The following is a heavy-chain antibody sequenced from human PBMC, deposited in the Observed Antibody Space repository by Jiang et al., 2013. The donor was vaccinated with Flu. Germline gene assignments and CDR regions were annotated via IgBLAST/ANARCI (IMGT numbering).Heavy chain of an antibody. D-gene: IGHD5-18*01. CDR1: GFSLSTSGVG. CDR2: IYWNDDK. CDR3: AHTGVDTAMVHFDY. J-gene: IGHJ4*02. Sequence: KPTQTLTLTCTFSGFSLSTSGVGVGWIRQPPGKALEWLALIYWNDDKRYSPSLKSRLTITKDTSKNQVVLTMTNMDPVDTATYYCAHTGVDTAMVHFDYWGQGTLVTVSS. V-gene: IGHV2-5*01.